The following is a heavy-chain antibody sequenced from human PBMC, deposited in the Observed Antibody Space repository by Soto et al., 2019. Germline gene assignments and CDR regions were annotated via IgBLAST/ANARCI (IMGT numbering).Heavy chain of an antibody. D-gene: IGHD6-13*01. CDR2: TYPGDSHT. J-gene: IGHJ6*02. CDR3: ARTSAAGKYYYGMDV. CDR1: GYRYTNYW. Sequence: GESLRISCRGSGYRYTNYWVGWVRQITGKGLEWMGVTYPGDSHTLYSPSFQGQVTISVDKSISTVYLQWSSLKASDTATYYCARTSAAGKYYYGMDVWGQGTTVTVSS. V-gene: IGHV5-51*01.